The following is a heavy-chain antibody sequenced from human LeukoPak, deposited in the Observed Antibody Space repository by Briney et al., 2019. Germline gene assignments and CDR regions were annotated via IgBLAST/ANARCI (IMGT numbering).Heavy chain of an antibody. D-gene: IGHD3-3*01. Sequence: ASVKVSFKASGYTFTSYYMHWVRQAPGQGLEWMGIINPSGGSTSYAQKFQGRDTMTRDTSTSTVYMELSSLRSEDTAVYYCAREPRITIFGVVIRLSDAFDIWGQGTMVTVSS. V-gene: IGHV1-46*01. J-gene: IGHJ3*02. CDR2: INPSGGST. CDR3: AREPRITIFGVVIRLSDAFDI. CDR1: GYTFTSYY.